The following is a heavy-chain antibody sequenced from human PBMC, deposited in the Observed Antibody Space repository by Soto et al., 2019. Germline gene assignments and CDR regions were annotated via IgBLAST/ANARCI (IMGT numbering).Heavy chain of an antibody. Sequence: ASVKVSCKASGYTFTSYDINWVRQATGQGLEWMGWMNPNSGNTGYAQKFQGRVTMTRDTSISTAYMELSSLRSDDTAVYYCARVRVAAAGTYYYGMDVWGQGTTVTVSS. CDR2: MNPNSGNT. J-gene: IGHJ6*02. V-gene: IGHV1-8*01. D-gene: IGHD6-13*01. CDR3: ARVRVAAAGTYYYGMDV. CDR1: GYTFTSYD.